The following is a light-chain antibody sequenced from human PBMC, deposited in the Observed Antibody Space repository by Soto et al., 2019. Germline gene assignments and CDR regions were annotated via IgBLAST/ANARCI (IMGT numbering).Light chain of an antibody. Sequence: QSVLTQPPSVSGAPGQRVTISCIGSSSNIGAGYDVHWYQQLPGTAPKLLIYGNSNRPSGVPDRFSGSKSGTSASLAIIGLQAGDEADYYCQSYDSSLSGYVFGTGTKVTVL. CDR1: SSNIGAGYD. CDR2: GNS. J-gene: IGLJ1*01. CDR3: QSYDSSLSGYV. V-gene: IGLV1-40*01.